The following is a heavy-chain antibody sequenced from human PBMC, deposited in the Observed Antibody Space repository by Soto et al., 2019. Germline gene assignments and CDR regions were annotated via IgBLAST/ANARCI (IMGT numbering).Heavy chain of an antibody. CDR1: GFTFTSSA. V-gene: IGHV1-58*01. D-gene: IGHD2-21*02. CDR2: IVVGSGNT. Sequence: SVKVSCKASGFTFTSSAVQWVRQARGQRLEWIGWIVVGSGNTNYAQKFQERVTITRDMSTSTAYMELSSLRSEDTAVYYCAAAGTRIVVVTANPDAFDIWGQGTMVTVSS. CDR3: AAAGTRIVVVTANPDAFDI. J-gene: IGHJ3*02.